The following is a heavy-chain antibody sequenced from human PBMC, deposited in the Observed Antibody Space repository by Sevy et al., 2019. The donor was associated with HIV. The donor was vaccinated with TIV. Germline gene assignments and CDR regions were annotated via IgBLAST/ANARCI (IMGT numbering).Heavy chain of an antibody. V-gene: IGHV4-31*03. J-gene: IGHJ4*02. CDR2: IYYSGST. Sequence: SETLSLTSTVSGGSINSGGYYWSWIRQHPGKGLEWIGYIYYSGSTYYNPSLKSRVSISIDTSKNQFSLKLSSVTAADTAMYYCARGPTTAFDYWGQGTLVTVSS. CDR1: GGSINSGGYY. D-gene: IGHD4-17*01. CDR3: ARGPTTAFDY.